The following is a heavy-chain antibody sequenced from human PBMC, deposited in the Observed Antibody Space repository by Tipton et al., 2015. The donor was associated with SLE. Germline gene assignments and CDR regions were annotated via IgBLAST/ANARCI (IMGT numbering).Heavy chain of an antibody. D-gene: IGHD3-22*01. Sequence: SGFTFKNHGMHWVRRAPGKRLQWVALIWYDGSKTYYADSVKGRFTISRDNFKNTLYLQMDSLRAEDTAIYYCARNNGNYYSDWGQGTLVTVSS. V-gene: IGHV3-33*01. CDR3: ARNNGNYYSD. J-gene: IGHJ1*01. CDR2: IWYDGSKT. CDR1: GFTFKNHG.